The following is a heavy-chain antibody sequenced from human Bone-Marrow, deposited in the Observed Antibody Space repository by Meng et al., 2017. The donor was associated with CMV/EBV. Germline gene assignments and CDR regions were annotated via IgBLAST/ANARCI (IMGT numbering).Heavy chain of an antibody. CDR1: GYTFRHYV. CDR3: ARAGYCSSTSCYTLRFGEHYYGMDV. CDR2: INTSKGNT. Sequence: ASVKVSCKASGYTFRHYVITWVRQAPGQGLEWMGWINTSKGNTNNAQRFQGRVTMTTDTSTSTAYMELRSLRSDDTAVYYCARAGYCSSTSCYTLRFGEHYYGMDVWGQGITVTVSS. J-gene: IGHJ6*01. V-gene: IGHV1-18*01. D-gene: IGHD2-2*02.